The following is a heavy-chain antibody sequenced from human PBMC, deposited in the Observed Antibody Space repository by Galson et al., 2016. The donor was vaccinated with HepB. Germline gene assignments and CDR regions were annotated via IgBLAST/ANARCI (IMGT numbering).Heavy chain of an antibody. D-gene: IGHD1-26*01. CDR2: VYYSGST. V-gene: IGHV4-59*04. J-gene: IGHJ4*02. Sequence: LRLSCAVSGFTFSSFSMNWVRQAPGKGLEWIGNVYYSGSTYYNPSLKSRVTISVDTSKNQFSLKLTSVTAADTAVYYCATYLGGIVRASDYWGQGTLVTVSS. CDR1: GFTFSSFSMN. CDR3: ATYLGGIVRASDY.